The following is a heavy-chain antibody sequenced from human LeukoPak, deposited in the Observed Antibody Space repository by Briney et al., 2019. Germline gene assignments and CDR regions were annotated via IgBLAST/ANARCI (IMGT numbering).Heavy chain of an antibody. Sequence: ASVKVSCKASEYTFTSYAMHWVRQAPGQRLEWMGWINAGNGNTKYSRKFQGRVTITRDTSASTAYMELSSLRSEDTAVYYCARDWVKTYYYGSGSQPLDYWGQGTLVTVSS. CDR2: INAGNGNT. V-gene: IGHV1-3*01. D-gene: IGHD3-10*01. CDR3: ARDWVKTYYYGSGSQPLDY. CDR1: EYTFTSYA. J-gene: IGHJ4*02.